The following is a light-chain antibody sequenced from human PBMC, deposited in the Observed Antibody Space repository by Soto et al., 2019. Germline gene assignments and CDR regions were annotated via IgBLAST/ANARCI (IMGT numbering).Light chain of an antibody. J-gene: IGKJ4*01. CDR3: QQTYSAPPHT. Sequence: DIQMTQSPSSLSASVGDRVTITCRASQTISRYLNWYQQKPGKAPNLLISAASSVQAGVPSRFGGSGSGTDFTLTISSLQPEDFATYYCQQTYSAPPHTFGGGTKVEIK. CDR2: AAS. V-gene: IGKV1-39*01. CDR1: QTISRY.